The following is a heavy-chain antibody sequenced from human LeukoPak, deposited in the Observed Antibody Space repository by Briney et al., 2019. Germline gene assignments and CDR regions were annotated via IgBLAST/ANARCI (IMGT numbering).Heavy chain of an antibody. D-gene: IGHD4-17*01. CDR2: IYYSGST. CDR3: ARGDDYGDYMAFDI. V-gene: IGHV4-31*03. CDR1: GGSISSGGYY. J-gene: IGHJ3*02. Sequence: SETLSLTCTVSGGSISSGGYYWSWIRQHPGEGLEWIGYIYYSGSTYYNPSLKSRVTISVDTSKNQFSLKLSSVTAADTAVYYCARGDDYGDYMAFDIWGQGTMVTVSS.